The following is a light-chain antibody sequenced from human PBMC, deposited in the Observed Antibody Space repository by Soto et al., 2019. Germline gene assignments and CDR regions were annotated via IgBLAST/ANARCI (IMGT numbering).Light chain of an antibody. CDR3: QQYYSTPLT. CDR2: WAS. V-gene: IGKV4-1*01. J-gene: IGKJ4*01. CDR1: QSVLYSSKNKNY. Sequence: DIVMTQSPDSLAVSLGERATINCKSSQSVLYSSKNKNYLAWYQQKPGQPPKLLIYWASTRESGVPDRFSGSGSGTDFTLTISRLQAEDVAIYYCQQYYSTPLTFGGGTKVEIK.